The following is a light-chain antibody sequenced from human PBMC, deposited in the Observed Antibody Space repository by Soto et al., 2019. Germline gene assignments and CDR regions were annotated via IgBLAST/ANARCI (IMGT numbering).Light chain of an antibody. CDR3: SSFTSRFTFV. CDR2: EVT. CDR1: RSDVAAYNY. Sequence: QSALTQPASVSGSPGQSIAISCTGTRSDVAAYNYVSWYQQHPGKAPKLMISEVTNRPSGVSDRFSGSKSGNTASLTISGLQAEDEADYDCSSFTSRFTFVFGTGAKVTVL. J-gene: IGLJ1*01. V-gene: IGLV2-14*01.